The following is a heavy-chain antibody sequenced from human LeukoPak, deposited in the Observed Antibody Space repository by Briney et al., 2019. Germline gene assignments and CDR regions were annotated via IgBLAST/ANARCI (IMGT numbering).Heavy chain of an antibody. J-gene: IGHJ4*02. V-gene: IGHV1-46*01. CDR2: INPSGGST. CDR3: ARGPSGYHNT. Sequence: ASVKVSCKASGYTFTGYYIHWVRQAPGQGLGWMGIINPSGGSTSYAQKFQGRVTMTRDMSTSTVYMELSSLRSEDTAVYYCARGPSGYHNTGGQGTLVTVSS. D-gene: IGHD5-12*01. CDR1: GYTFTGYY.